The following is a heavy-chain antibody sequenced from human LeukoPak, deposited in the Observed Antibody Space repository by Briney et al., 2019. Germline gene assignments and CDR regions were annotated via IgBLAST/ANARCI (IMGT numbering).Heavy chain of an antibody. V-gene: IGHV3-66*01. CDR2: IYSGGST. Sequence: GGSLRLSCAASGFTVSNAWMSWFRQAPGKGLEWVSVIYSGGSTYYVDSVKGRFTISRDNSKNTLYLQMNSLRAEDTAVYYCARVNRLGAYDAFDIWGQGTMVTVSS. J-gene: IGHJ3*02. D-gene: IGHD1-14*01. CDR3: ARVNRLGAYDAFDI. CDR1: GFTVSNAW.